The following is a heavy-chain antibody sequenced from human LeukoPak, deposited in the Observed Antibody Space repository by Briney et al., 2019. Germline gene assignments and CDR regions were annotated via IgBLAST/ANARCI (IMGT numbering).Heavy chain of an antibody. CDR3: ARLATIFGVVMDYYYCMDV. Sequence: GGSPRLSCAASGFTFSDYYMSWIRQAPGKGLEWVSYISSSGSTIYYADSVKGRFTISRDNAKNSLYLQMNSLRAEDTAVYYCARLATIFGVVMDYYYCMDVWGKGTTVTVSS. J-gene: IGHJ6*03. D-gene: IGHD3-3*01. V-gene: IGHV3-11*01. CDR2: ISSSGSTI. CDR1: GFTFSDYY.